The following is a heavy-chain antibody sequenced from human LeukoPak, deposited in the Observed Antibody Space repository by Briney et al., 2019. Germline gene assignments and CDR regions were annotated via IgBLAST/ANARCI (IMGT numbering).Heavy chain of an antibody. J-gene: IGHJ4*02. CDR3: AKDGQIAARPVFDY. D-gene: IGHD6-6*01. V-gene: IGHV3-9*01. CDR1: GFTFDDYA. Sequence: LTLSCAPSGFTFDDYAMHWVRQAAGGGLGWVSGITWNSGSIGYADSVKGRFTISRDNAKNSLYLQMNSLRAEDTALYYCAKDGQIAARPVFDYWGQGTLVTVSS. CDR2: ITWNSGSI.